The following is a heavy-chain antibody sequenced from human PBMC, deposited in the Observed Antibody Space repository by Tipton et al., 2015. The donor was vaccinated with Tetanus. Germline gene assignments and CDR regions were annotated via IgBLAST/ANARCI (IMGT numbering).Heavy chain of an antibody. J-gene: IGHJ5*02. CDR2: IYHSGTT. D-gene: IGHD6-6*01. CDR3: ARDQGGGRVVRLNWFDP. Sequence: TLSLTCAVSGGSIRSSNWWSWVRQTPGKGLEWIGEIYHSGTTNYNPSLKSRVTMSVDNSKNQFSLKLNSVTAADTAVYYCARDQGGGRVVRLNWFDPWGQGILVTVS. V-gene: IGHV4-4*02. CDR1: GGSIRSSNW.